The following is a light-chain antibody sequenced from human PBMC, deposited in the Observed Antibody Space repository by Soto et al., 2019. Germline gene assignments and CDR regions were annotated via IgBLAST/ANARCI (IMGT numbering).Light chain of an antibody. J-gene: IGKJ1*01. CDR3: QQYNRYWT. CDR2: DVS. Sequence: DIQLAQVPSGLSAPIGEGVTVTCRASQSLDNCLAWYQQKPGKAPKLLIYDVSSSESGVPSRFSGSGSETEFTLTISSLFPDDFATYYCQQYNRYWTFGQGTKVDIK. V-gene: IGKV1-5*01. CDR1: QSLDNC.